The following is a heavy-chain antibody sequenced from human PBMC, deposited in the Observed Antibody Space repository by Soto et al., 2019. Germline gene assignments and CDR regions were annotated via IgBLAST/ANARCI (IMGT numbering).Heavy chain of an antibody. J-gene: IGHJ3*01. CDR1: GFTFSSCG. Sequence: QVQLVESGGGVVQPGRSLRLSWAASGFTFSSCGIHWVRHAPGKGREWVAVISSDGSNKYYGDSVQGRFTISRDNSKNTLFLQMNSLRVEDTPVYYCATDRGSADYGGSDLDYWGQGTMVTVSS. V-gene: IGHV3-30*03. CDR2: ISSDGSNK. CDR3: ATDRGSADYGGSDLDY. D-gene: IGHD4-17*01.